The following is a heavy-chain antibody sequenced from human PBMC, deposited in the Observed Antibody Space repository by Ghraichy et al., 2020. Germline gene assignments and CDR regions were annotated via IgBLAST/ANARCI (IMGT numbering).Heavy chain of an antibody. Sequence: SQTLSLTCAVYGGSFSGYYWSWIRQPPGKGLEWIGEINHSGSTNYNPSLKSRVTISVDTSKNQFSLKLSSVTAADTAVYYCARDRMGQQLVQVDYYYGMDVWGQGTTVTGSS. D-gene: IGHD6-13*01. CDR1: GGSFSGYY. CDR2: INHSGST. V-gene: IGHV4-34*01. CDR3: ARDRMGQQLVQVDYYYGMDV. J-gene: IGHJ6*02.